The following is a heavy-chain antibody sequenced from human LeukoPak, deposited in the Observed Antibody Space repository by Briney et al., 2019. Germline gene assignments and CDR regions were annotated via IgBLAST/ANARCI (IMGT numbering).Heavy chain of an antibody. D-gene: IGHD6-19*01. CDR2: IYYSGST. J-gene: IGHJ4*02. CDR3: VVGYNSGWPDY. V-gene: IGHV4-59*08. Sequence: SSETLSLTCTVSGGSISSYYWSWIRQPPGKGLEWIGYIYYSGSTNYNPSLKSRLTMSLDTSKNQFSLKLSSVTAADTAVYYCVVGYNSGWPDYWGQGILVTVSS. CDR1: GGSISSYY.